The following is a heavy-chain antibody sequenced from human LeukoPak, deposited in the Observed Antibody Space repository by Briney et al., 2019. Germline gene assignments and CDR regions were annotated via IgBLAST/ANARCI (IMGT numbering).Heavy chain of an antibody. D-gene: IGHD1-26*01. V-gene: IGHV3-21*01. J-gene: IGHJ5*02. CDR1: GFTFSSYS. CDR2: ISSSSSYI. Sequence: GGSLLLSFAASGFTFSSYSMNWGRPAPGKGLEWVSSISSSSSYIYYADSVKGRFTISRDNAKNSLYLQMNSLRAEDTAVYYCAREVGAGDWFDPWGQGTLVTVSS. CDR3: AREVGAGDWFDP.